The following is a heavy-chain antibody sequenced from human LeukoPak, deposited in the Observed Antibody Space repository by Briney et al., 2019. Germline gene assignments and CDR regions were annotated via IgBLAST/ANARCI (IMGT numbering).Heavy chain of an antibody. CDR1: GGTFSSYA. D-gene: IGHD5-12*01. J-gene: IGHJ4*02. Sequence: SVKVSCKASGGTFSSYAISWVRQAPGQGLEWMGRIIPILGIANYAQKFQGRVTITADKSTSTAYMELSSLRSEDTAVYYCARERGIVATTTRDDYWGQGTLVTVSS. CDR3: ARERGIVATTTRDDY. CDR2: IIPILGIA. V-gene: IGHV1-69*04.